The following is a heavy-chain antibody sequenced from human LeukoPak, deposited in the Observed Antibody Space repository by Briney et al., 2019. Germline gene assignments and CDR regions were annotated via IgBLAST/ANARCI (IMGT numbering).Heavy chain of an antibody. V-gene: IGHV4-4*07. J-gene: IGHJ4*02. CDR2: IYTSGST. Sequence: SETLSLTCTVSGGSISSYYWSWIRQPAGKGLEWIGRIYTSGSTNYNPSLKSRVTMSVDTSKNQFSLELSSVTAADTAVYYCANGYSYGRFDYWGQGTLVTVSS. CDR1: GGSISSYY. CDR3: ANGYSYGRFDY. D-gene: IGHD5-18*01.